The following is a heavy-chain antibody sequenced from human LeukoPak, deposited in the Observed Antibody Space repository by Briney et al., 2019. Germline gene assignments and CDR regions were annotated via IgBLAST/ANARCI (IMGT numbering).Heavy chain of an antibody. D-gene: IGHD3-22*01. CDR1: DGSISSYY. CDR2: IYFSGST. V-gene: IGHV4-59*01. J-gene: IGHJ5*02. Sequence: SETLSLTCTVSDGSISSYYWSWIRQPPGKGLEWIGYIYFSGSTNYNPSLKSRFTISIDTSKNQLSLKLSSVTAADTAVYYCARDRKLSPYYYDSSGSNWFDPWGQGTLVTVSS. CDR3: ARDRKLSPYYYDSSGSNWFDP.